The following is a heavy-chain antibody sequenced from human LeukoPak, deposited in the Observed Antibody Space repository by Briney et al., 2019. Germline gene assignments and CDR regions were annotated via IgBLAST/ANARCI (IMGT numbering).Heavy chain of an antibody. CDR2: IYTSGST. J-gene: IGHJ3*02. Sequence: SETLSLTCTVSGGSISSYYWSWIRQPAGKGLEWIGRIYTSGSTNYNPSLKSRVTMSVDTSKNQFSLKLSSVTAADTAVYYCARDLGDFWSGYYSDAFDIWGQGTMVTVSS. V-gene: IGHV4-4*07. CDR3: ARDLGDFWSGYYSDAFDI. CDR1: GGSISSYY. D-gene: IGHD3-3*01.